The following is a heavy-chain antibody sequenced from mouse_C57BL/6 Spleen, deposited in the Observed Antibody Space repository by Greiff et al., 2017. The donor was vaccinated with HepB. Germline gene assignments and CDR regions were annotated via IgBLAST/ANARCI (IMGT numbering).Heavy chain of an antibody. J-gene: IGHJ4*01. CDR2: IDPNSGGT. D-gene: IGHD1-1*01. CDR1: GYTFTSYW. Sequence: QVQLKQPGAELVKPGASVKLSCKASGYTFTSYWMHWVKQRPGRGLEWIGRIDPNSGGTKYNEKFKSKATLTVDKPSSTAYMQLSSRTSEDSAVYYCARGGLLRYYAMDYWGQGTSVTVSS. V-gene: IGHV1-72*01. CDR3: ARGGLLRYYAMDY.